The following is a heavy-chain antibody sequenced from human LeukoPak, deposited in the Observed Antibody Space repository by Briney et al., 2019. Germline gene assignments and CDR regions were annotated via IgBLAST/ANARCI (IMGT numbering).Heavy chain of an antibody. J-gene: IGHJ4*02. Sequence: SETLSLTCTVSGGSISSNYWSWIRQPPGKGLEWIGYMSYSGSTNYNPSLKSRVTISVDSSKNQFSLDVSSVTAADTAVYYCARRACRGGSCPNDYWGQGTLVTVSA. CDR1: GGSISSNY. CDR2: MSYSGST. CDR3: ARRACRGGSCPNDY. V-gene: IGHV4-59*01. D-gene: IGHD2-15*01.